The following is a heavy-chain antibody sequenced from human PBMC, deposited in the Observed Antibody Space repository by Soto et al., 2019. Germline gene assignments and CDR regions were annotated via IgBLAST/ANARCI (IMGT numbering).Heavy chain of an antibody. V-gene: IGHV5-51*01. CDR3: LRRRRHSSCYYLIDC. D-gene: IGHD3-22*01. Sequence: GESLKISCKGSGYSFTSYWIGWVRQMPGKGLEWMGIIYPGDSDTRYSPSFQGQVTISADNSISTAYLQRSSLKASDTAMYYCLRRRRHSSCYYLIDCWGQGTRVTVSS. J-gene: IGHJ4*02. CDR1: GYSFTSYW. CDR2: IYPGDSDT.